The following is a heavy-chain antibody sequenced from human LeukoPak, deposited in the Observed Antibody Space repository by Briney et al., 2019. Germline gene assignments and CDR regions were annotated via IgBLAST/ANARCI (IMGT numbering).Heavy chain of an antibody. J-gene: IGHJ4*02. CDR3: ANTRTLMYSGSYLTQEDY. D-gene: IGHD1-26*01. CDR2: IRSGGENT. V-gene: IGHV3-23*01. CDR1: GFTFSTYS. Sequence: GGSLRLSCAASGFTFSTYSMSWVRQAPGKGLEWVSAIRSGGENTYYADSVRGRFTISRDNSRGTLSLQMNSLRAEDTAVYYCANTRTLMYSGSYLTQEDYWGQGTLVTVSS.